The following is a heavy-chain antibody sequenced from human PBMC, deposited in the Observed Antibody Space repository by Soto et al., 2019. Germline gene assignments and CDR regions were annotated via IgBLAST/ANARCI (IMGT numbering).Heavy chain of an antibody. CDR3: VRSGTSSGRFSDY. Sequence: PGESLKISCKGSGYTFTSYWISWVRQMPGEGLEWMGVIYPSDSDIRYSPSFQGKVTISADKSITTAYLQWSSLKAADTAMYYCVRSGTSSGRFSDYWGQGTMVTVYS. J-gene: IGHJ4*02. CDR1: GYTFTSYW. D-gene: IGHD2-15*01. V-gene: IGHV5-51*01. CDR2: IYPSDSDI.